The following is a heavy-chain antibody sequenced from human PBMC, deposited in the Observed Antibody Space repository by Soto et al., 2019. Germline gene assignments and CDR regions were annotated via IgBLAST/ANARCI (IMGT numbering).Heavy chain of an antibody. D-gene: IGHD6-19*01. CDR3: AKDARAVAGLGVYYFDL. V-gene: IGHV3-9*01. CDR1: GFTFDEYA. J-gene: IGHJ4*02. CDR2: ITWNSGGI. Sequence: EVQLVESGGDLVQPGSSLRLSCTASGFTFDEYAMHWVRQVPGKGLEWVSVITWNSGGIDYADSVKGRVTTSRDNAKNTLYVQMNSLRTEDTAFYYCAKDARAVAGLGVYYFDLWGQGTLVTVSS.